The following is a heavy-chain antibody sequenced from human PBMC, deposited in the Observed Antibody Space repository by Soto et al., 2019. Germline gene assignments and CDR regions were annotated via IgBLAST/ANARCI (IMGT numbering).Heavy chain of an antibody. CDR2: IIPVLDLS. V-gene: IGHV1-69*02. Sequence: QVQLVQSGAEVKKPGSSVKVSCKASGGTFTDYTITWVRQAPGQGLEWMGRIIPVLDLSNYAQKFQGRVTITADKSTTTSYMELSGLTSADTAVYYCAKKLGPSAFDLWGRGPLVTVSS. CDR1: GGTFTDYT. D-gene: IGHD1-26*01. CDR3: AKKLGPSAFDL. J-gene: IGHJ2*01.